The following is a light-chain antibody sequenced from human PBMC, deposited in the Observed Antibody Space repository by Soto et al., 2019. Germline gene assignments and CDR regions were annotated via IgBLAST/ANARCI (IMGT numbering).Light chain of an antibody. CDR1: QSVSSY. CDR2: DAS. J-gene: IGKJ1*01. CDR3: QQYNKWPPST. V-gene: IGKV3-15*01. Sequence: EIVMTQSPATLSVSPGESAALSCRASQSVSSYLAWYQQKPGQAPRLLIYDASTRATGIPARFSGSGSGTEFTLTISYLQSEDFAVYYCQQYNKWPPSTFGQGTKVDIK.